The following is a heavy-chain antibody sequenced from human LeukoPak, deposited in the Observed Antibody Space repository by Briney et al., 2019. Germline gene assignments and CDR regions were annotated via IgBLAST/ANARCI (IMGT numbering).Heavy chain of an antibody. D-gene: IGHD5-18*01. J-gene: IGHJ4*02. CDR1: GGSISSYY. CDR3: AREVSRPPDTAMVPYFDY. CDR2: IYYSGST. Sequence: PSETLSLTCTVSGGSISSYYWSWIRQPPGKGLEWIGYIYYSGSTNYNPSLKSRVTISVDTSKNQFSLKLSSVTAADTAVYYCAREVSRPPDTAMVPYFDYWGQGTLVTVSS. V-gene: IGHV4-59*01.